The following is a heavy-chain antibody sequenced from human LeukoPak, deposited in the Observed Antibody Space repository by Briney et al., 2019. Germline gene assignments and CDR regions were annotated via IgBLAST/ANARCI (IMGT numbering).Heavy chain of an antibody. J-gene: IGHJ4*02. V-gene: IGHV3-23*01. CDR2: ISGSGGST. CDR3: AKDSMVAATRDYFDY. D-gene: IGHD2-15*01. Sequence: GVCLRLSCAASGFTFSSYAMSWVRQAPGKGLEWVSAISGSGGSTYYADSVKGRFTISRDNSKNTLYLQMNSLRAEDTAVYYCAKDSMVAATRDYFDYWGQGTLVTVSS. CDR1: GFTFSSYA.